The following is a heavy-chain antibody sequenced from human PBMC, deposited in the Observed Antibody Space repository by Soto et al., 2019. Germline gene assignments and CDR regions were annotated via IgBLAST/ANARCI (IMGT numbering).Heavy chain of an antibody. J-gene: IGHJ4*02. Sequence: SETLSLTCTVSGGSVSSSSYYWGWIRQPPGKGLEWIAYMSYSGTTNYNPSLKSRVTISVHTSKNQFSLKLSSVTAADTAVYYCARAINFEFWSDSQSAYYFDYWGQGTLVTVSS. CDR2: MSYSGTT. V-gene: IGHV4-61*01. CDR1: GGSVSSSSYY. CDR3: ARAINFEFWSDSQSAYYFDY. D-gene: IGHD3-3*01.